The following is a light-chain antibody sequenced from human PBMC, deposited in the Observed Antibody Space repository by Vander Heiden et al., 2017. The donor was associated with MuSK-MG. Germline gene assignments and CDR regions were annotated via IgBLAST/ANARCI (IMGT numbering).Light chain of an antibody. V-gene: IGKV1-39*01. Sequence: DIQMTQSPSSLSASVGDRVTITCRASQSISSYLNWYQQKPGKAPKLLIYAASSFQSGVPSRFSGSGSGTDFTLTITRLQPEDFATYYCQQSDSTPTTFGQGTKVEIK. CDR3: QQSDSTPTT. J-gene: IGKJ1*01. CDR1: QSISSY. CDR2: AAS.